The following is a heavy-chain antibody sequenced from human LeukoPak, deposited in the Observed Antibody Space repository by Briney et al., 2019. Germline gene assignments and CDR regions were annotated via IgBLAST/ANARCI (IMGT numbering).Heavy chain of an antibody. D-gene: IGHD2-15*01. CDR3: AKGQRWELPLDF. V-gene: IGHV3-23*01. Sequence: GGSLRLSCAASGFTFSSYAMTWVRQAPGKGLGWVSAISDSGRSTYYADSVKGRFTISRDVSKSTLYLQMNSLRAEDTALYYCAKGQRWELPLDFWGQGTLVTVSS. CDR1: GFTFSSYA. J-gene: IGHJ4*02. CDR2: ISDSGRST.